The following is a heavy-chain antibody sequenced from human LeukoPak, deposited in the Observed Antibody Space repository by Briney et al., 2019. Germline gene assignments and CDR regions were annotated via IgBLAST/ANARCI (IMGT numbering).Heavy chain of an antibody. CDR2: IGSDGSGK. D-gene: IGHD2-2*01. Sequence: GGSLRLSCAASGFTFSNYAMSWVRQAPGKGLEWVAFIGSDGSGKYHADSVKGRFTISRDNSKNTLSLQMSSLRAEDTAVYYCAREGDIVVVPAATPDYWGQGTLVTVSS. CDR1: GFTFSNYA. V-gene: IGHV3-33*08. CDR3: AREGDIVVVPAATPDY. J-gene: IGHJ4*02.